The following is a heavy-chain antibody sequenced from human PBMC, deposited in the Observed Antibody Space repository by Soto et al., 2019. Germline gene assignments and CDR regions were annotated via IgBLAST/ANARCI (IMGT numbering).Heavy chain of an antibody. CDR3: ARALVVVAATQGRGGYNRGAFDI. V-gene: IGHV4-59*01. Sequence: PSETLSLTCTVSGGSISSYYWSWIRQPPGKGLEWIGYIYYSGSTNYNPSLKSRVTISVDTSKNQFSPKLSSVTAADTAVYYCARALVVVAATQGRGGYNRGAFDIWGQGTMVTVSS. CDR1: GGSISSYY. J-gene: IGHJ3*02. CDR2: IYYSGST. D-gene: IGHD2-15*01.